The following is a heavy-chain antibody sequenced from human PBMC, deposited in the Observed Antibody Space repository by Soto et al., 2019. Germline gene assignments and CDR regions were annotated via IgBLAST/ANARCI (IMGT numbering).Heavy chain of an antibody. CDR3: ARGDRFRCSGDRCFSDGLFLS. D-gene: IGHD2-15*01. J-gene: IGHJ5*02. V-gene: IGHV3-48*02. Sequence: EVQLVESGGGLVQRGGSLRLSCAASGFTFGIYSMNWVRQAPGKGLEWISYINGSSSTMYYADSVKGRFIISRDNADNSLYLQMNSLRDADTAVYYCARGDRFRCSGDRCFSDGLFLSWGQGTLFTVSS. CDR2: INGSSSTM. CDR1: GFTFGIYS.